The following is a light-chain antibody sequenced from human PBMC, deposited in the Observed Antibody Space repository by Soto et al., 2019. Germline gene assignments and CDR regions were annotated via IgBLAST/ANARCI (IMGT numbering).Light chain of an antibody. Sequence: DIQMTQSPSSLSASVGDRVTITCQASQDITNFLNWYQQKPGKAPNVLIYDASNLETGVPSRFSGSGSGTDFTFTISSLQPDDIATYFCQQFDSLPLTFGGGTKVEIK. V-gene: IGKV1-33*01. J-gene: IGKJ4*01. CDR2: DAS. CDR3: QQFDSLPLT. CDR1: QDITNF.